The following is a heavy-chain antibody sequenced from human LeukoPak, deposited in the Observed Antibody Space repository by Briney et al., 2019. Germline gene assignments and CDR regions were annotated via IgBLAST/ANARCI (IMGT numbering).Heavy chain of an antibody. Sequence: PGGSLRLSCAASGLSFSSYWMSWFRQAPGKGLEWVANIKQDGSEKYHVDSVEGRFTVSRDNAKNLLYLQLNSLRAEDTAVYYCAKLQWEPPDHWGQGTLVTVSS. V-gene: IGHV3-7*03. J-gene: IGHJ4*02. CDR1: GLSFSSYW. CDR2: IKQDGSEK. D-gene: IGHD1-26*01. CDR3: AKLQWEPPDH.